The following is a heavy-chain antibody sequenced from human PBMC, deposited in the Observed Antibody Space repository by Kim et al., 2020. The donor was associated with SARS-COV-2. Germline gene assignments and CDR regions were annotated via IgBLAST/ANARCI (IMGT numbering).Heavy chain of an antibody. CDR2: ITSSSSTG. CDR1: GFTFSTYA. J-gene: IGHJ4*02. Sequence: GGSLRLSCAASGFTFSTYAMNWVRQAPGKGLEWVSYITSSSSTGLYADSVKGRFTISRDNAKNSLYLQMNSLRDEDTAIYYCAGDLGYCSGGSCFPLDYWGLGPLVTVSS. CDR3: AGDLGYCSGGSCFPLDY. D-gene: IGHD2-15*01. V-gene: IGHV3-48*02.